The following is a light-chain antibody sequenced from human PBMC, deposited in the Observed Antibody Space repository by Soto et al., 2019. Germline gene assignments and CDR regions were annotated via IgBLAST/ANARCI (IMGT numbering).Light chain of an antibody. J-gene: IGKJ1*01. CDR1: QSVSSSN. CDR3: QQYGDMWT. CDR2: GAS. Sequence: DIVLTQSPDTLSLSPGERATLSCRASQSVSSSNFAWYQQKPAQAPRLLIYGASRRAPGIPERFSGSGSGTDFTLTINRLEPEDFAVYFCQQYGDMWTFGQGTKVDIK. V-gene: IGKV3-20*01.